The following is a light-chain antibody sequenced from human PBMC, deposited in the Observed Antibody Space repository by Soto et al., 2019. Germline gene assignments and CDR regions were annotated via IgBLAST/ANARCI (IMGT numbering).Light chain of an antibody. V-gene: IGKV2-28*01. J-gene: IGKJ3*01. Sequence: DIVLTQSPLSLAVTPGEPASISCRSSQSLLHGNGYNYLDWYLQKPGQSPQLLIYLGSNRASGVPDRFSGSGSGTAFTLRISRVEAEDVGVSYCMEALQTSFTFGPGTKVDLK. CDR1: QSLLHGNGYNY. CDR2: LGS. CDR3: MEALQTSFT.